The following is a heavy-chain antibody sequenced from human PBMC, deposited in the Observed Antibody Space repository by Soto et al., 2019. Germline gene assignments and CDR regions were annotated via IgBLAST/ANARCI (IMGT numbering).Heavy chain of an antibody. Sequence: QVQLQESGPGLVKPSETLSLTCTVSGGSISSYYWSWIRQPPGNGLEWIGYIYYSGSTNYNPSLKSRVTISVDTSKNQFSLKLSSVTAADSAVYYCARFGSGSYYGNFDYWGQGTLVTVSS. CDR2: IYYSGST. D-gene: IGHD1-26*01. V-gene: IGHV4-59*01. J-gene: IGHJ4*02. CDR1: GGSISSYY. CDR3: ARFGSGSYYGNFDY.